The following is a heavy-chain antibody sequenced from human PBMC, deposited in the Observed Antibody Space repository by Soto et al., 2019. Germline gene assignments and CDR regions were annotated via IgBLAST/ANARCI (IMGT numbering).Heavy chain of an antibody. J-gene: IGHJ6*02. V-gene: IGHV3-48*02. CDR3: AREMGVVGSSWEGGGMDV. CDR2: ISSSSSTI. D-gene: IGHD6-13*01. CDR1: GFTFGSYS. Sequence: GGSLRLSYAASGFTFGSYSMNWVRQAPGKKLEWVSYISSSSSTIYYADSVKGRFTISRDNAKNSLYLQMNSLRDEDTAVYYCAREMGVVGSSWEGGGMDVWGQGTTVTVSS.